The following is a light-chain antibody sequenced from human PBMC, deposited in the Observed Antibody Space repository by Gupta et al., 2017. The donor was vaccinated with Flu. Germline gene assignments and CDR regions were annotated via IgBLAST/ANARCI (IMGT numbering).Light chain of an antibody. CDR1: RLGDKD. CDR3: QEWNSTFRV. CDR2: KDN. J-gene: IGLJ1*01. V-gene: IGLV3-1*01. Sequence: QGQTAIGTCSGDRLGDKDVSWHHPKPAHSLVLVIYKDNRRPAGLPGRFSGSTSGTSATLTMGGTQEVDEGDYYCQEWNSTFRVFGPGTKVTVL.